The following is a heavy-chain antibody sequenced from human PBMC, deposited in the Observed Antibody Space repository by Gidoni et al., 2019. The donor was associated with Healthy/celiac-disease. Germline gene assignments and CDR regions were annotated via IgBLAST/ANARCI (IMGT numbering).Heavy chain of an antibody. V-gene: IGHV4-34*01. CDR3: ARCLDGLPDY. CDR2: INHSGST. CDR1: GGSFSGYY. J-gene: IGHJ4*02. Sequence: QVQLQQWGAGLLKPSETLSLTCAVYGGSFSGYYWSWIRQPPGKGLEWIGEINHSGSTNYNPSLKSRVTISVDTSKNQFSLKLSSVTAADTAVYYCARCLDGLPDYWGQGTLVTVSS. D-gene: IGHD2-8*01.